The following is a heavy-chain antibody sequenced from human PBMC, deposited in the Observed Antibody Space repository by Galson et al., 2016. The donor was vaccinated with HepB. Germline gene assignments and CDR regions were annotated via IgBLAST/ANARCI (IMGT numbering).Heavy chain of an antibody. Sequence: SLRLSCAASGFSSRDFEMHWVRQAPGKGLEWLAIISYDGSSAFYADSVKGQFTISRDNSKNTLYLQMDSLRAEDTAVYYCAKGGWRTLDFWGQGTLVTVSS. D-gene: IGHD1-14*01. CDR3: AKGGWRTLDF. J-gene: IGHJ4*02. V-gene: IGHV3-30*18. CDR2: ISYDGSSA. CDR1: GFSSRDFE.